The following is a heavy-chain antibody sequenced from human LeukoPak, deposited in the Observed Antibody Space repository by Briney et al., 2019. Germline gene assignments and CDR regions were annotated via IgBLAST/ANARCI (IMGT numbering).Heavy chain of an antibody. CDR3: ARTVVVAAINIEFDY. CDR1: GGSISSSSYY. Sequence: PSETLSLTCTVSGGSISSSSYYWGWIRQPPGKGLGWIGSIYYSGSTYYNPSLKSRVTISVDTSKNQFSLKLSSVTAADTAVYYCARTVVVAAINIEFDYWGQGTLVTVSS. V-gene: IGHV4-39*01. CDR2: IYYSGST. D-gene: IGHD2-15*01. J-gene: IGHJ4*02.